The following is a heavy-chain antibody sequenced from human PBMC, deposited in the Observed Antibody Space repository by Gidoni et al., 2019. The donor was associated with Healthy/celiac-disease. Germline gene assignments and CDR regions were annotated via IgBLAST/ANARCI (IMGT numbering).Heavy chain of an antibody. CDR1: GGSISSSSYY. D-gene: IGHD6-13*01. V-gene: IGHV4-39*07. CDR3: AREDEDSSSSD. CDR2: IYYSGST. J-gene: IGHJ4*02. Sequence: QLQLQESGPGLVKPSETLSLTCTVSGGSISSSSYYWGWIRPPPGKGLEWIGSIYYSGSTYYNPSLKSRVTISVDTSKNQFSLKLSSVTAADTAVYYCAREDEDSSSSDWGQGTLVTVSS.